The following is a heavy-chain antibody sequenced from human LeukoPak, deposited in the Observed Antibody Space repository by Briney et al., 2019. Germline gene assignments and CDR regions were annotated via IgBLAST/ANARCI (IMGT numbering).Heavy chain of an antibody. CDR3: ARGLLVVVATNTTEGHFCDY. J-gene: IGHJ4*02. CDR1: GFTLRSYS. D-gene: IGHD2-15*01. Sequence: GGSLRLSCAASGFTLRSYSMNWVRQAPGKGLEWVSSISSGSSYISYADSVKGRFTISRDNAKNSLYPQMNSLRAEDTAVYYCARGLLVVVATNTTEGHFCDYWGQGTLVTVSS. V-gene: IGHV3-21*01. CDR2: ISSGSSYI.